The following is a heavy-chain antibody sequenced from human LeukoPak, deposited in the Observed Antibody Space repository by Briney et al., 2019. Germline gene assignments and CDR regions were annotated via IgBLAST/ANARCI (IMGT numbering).Heavy chain of an antibody. J-gene: IGHJ4*02. Sequence: PGGSLRLSCAASGFTFSTYWMSWVRQAPGKGLEWVANIKQDGSEKYYVDSVKGRFTISRDNSKNSLYLQMNSLRVEDTGFYYCTKDRSRSYSSFDAWGQGTLVAVSS. CDR3: TKDRSRSYSSFDA. D-gene: IGHD6-19*01. CDR1: GFTFSTYW. CDR2: IKQDGSEK. V-gene: IGHV3-7*03.